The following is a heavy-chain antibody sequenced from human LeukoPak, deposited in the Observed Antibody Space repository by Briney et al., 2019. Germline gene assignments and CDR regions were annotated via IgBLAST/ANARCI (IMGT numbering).Heavy chain of an antibody. Sequence: SETLSLTCTASGASISPDYWSWIRQPPGKGLEFIGYIYYTGGTNYNPSLKSRVTISVDTSKNQFSLKLISVTAADTAVYRCARLAKVESRSLAHYFDSWGQGALVTVSS. J-gene: IGHJ4*02. D-gene: IGHD1-26*01. V-gene: IGHV4-59*01. CDR1: GASISPDY. CDR2: IYYTGGT. CDR3: ARLAKVESRSLAHYFDS.